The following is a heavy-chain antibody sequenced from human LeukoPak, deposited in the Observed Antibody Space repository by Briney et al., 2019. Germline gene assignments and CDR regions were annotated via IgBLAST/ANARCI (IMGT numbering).Heavy chain of an antibody. J-gene: IGHJ4*02. D-gene: IGHD3-22*01. CDR3: ASHSYYYDSSGYYYYFDY. CDR1: GGSIRSSSYY. Sequence: SETLSLTCSVSGGSIRSSSYYWGWIRQPPGKGLEWIGSMYGSGSTFYNPSLGSRVTISVDTSKNQFSLNLSSVTAADTAVYYCASHSYYYDSSGYYYYFDYWGQGTLVTVSS. CDR2: MYGSGST. V-gene: IGHV4-39*01.